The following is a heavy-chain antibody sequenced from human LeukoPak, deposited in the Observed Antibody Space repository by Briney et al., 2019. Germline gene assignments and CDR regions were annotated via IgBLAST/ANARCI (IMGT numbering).Heavy chain of an antibody. CDR3: ARDRGYYDSSGYPDY. CDR2: IKQDGSEK. J-gene: IGHJ4*02. CDR1: GFTLSTFW. Sequence: GGSLRLSCAASGFTLSTFWMSWVRQAPGKGLEWVANIKQDGSEKYYVDSVKGRFTISRDNAKNSLYLQMNSLRAEDTAVYYCARDRGYYDSSGYPDYWGQGTLVTVSS. D-gene: IGHD3-22*01. V-gene: IGHV3-7*01.